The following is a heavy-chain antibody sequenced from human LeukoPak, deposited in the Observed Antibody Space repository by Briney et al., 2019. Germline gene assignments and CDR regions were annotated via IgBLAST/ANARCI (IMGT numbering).Heavy chain of an antibody. CDR3: AKDPRGTDIAAAGTGY. J-gene: IGHJ4*02. CDR2: ISGSGGST. D-gene: IGHD6-13*01. CDR1: GFTFSSYA. Sequence: QTGGSLRLSCAASGFTFSSYAMSWVRQAAGRGLEWVSGISGSGGSTYYADSVKGRFTISRDNSKNTLYLQMNSLRAEDTAVYYCAKDPRGTDIAAAGTGYWGQGTLVTVSS. V-gene: IGHV3-23*01.